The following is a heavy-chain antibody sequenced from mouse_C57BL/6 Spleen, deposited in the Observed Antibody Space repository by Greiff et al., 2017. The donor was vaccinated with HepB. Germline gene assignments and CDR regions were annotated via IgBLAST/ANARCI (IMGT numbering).Heavy chain of an antibody. CDR2: IDPETGGT. CDR1: GYTFTDYE. J-gene: IGHJ2*01. CDR3: TKITTVVAEDY. Sequence: VQLQQSGAELVRPGASVTLSCKASGYTFTDYEMHWVKQTPVHGLEWIGAIDPETGGTAYNQKFKGKAILTADKSSSTAYMELRSLTSEDSAVYDCTKITTVVAEDYWGQGTTLTVSS. V-gene: IGHV1-15*01. D-gene: IGHD1-1*01.